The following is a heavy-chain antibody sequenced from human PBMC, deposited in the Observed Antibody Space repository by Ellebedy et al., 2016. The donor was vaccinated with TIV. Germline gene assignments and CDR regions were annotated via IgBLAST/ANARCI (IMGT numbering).Heavy chain of an antibody. D-gene: IGHD2-21*02. CDR1: GGTFSSYA. V-gene: IGHV1-69*04. CDR2: IIPILGIA. Sequence: AASVKVSCKASGGTFSSYAISWVRQAPGQGLEWMGRIIPILGIANYAQKFQGRVTITADKSTSTAYMELSSLRSEDTAVYYCARGATYCGGDCYSYFDYWGQGTLVNVSS. J-gene: IGHJ4*02. CDR3: ARGATYCGGDCYSYFDY.